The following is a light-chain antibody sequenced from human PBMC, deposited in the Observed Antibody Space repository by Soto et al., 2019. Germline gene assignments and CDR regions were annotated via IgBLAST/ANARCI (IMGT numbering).Light chain of an antibody. Sequence: EILLTQSPATLSVSPGDGATISCRAGQSLSTDLAWYQQKPGQPPRLLVYGASTRATGIPARFSGRGSGAEFTLTISSLQSEDFAVYYCQQYNNWPYTFGQGTRLEIK. CDR2: GAS. CDR1: QSLSTD. V-gene: IGKV3-15*01. J-gene: IGKJ2*01. CDR3: QQYNNWPYT.